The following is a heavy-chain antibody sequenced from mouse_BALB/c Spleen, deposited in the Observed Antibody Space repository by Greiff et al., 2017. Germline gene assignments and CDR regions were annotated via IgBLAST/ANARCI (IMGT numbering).Heavy chain of an antibody. CDR3: ARAYGSRCWFAY. Sequence: QVQLKQSGPQLVRPGASVKISCKASGYSFTSYWMHWVKQRPGQGLEWIGMIDPSDSETRLNQKFKDKATLTVDKSSSTAYMELSSLTSEDSAVYYCARAYGSRCWFAYWGQGTLVTVSA. CDR1: GYSFTSYW. D-gene: IGHD1-1*01. V-gene: IGHV1S126*01. CDR2: IDPSDSET. J-gene: IGHJ3*01.